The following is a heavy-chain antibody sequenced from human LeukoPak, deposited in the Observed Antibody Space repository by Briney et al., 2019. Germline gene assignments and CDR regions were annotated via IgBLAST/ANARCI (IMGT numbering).Heavy chain of an antibody. CDR3: ARLNDILTGPFDY. J-gene: IGHJ4*02. CDR2: IDPSDSET. D-gene: IGHD3-9*01. Sequence: GESLRISCKGSGYSFTKYWIGWVRQMPGKGLEWMGNIDPSDSETRHSPSFQGQVTISVDKPISTAYLQWNSLKASDTAMYYCARLNDILTGPFDYWGQGTLVTVSS. CDR1: GYSFTKYW. V-gene: IGHV5-51*01.